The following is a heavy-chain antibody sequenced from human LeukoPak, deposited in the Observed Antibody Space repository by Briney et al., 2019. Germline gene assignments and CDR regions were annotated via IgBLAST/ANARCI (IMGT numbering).Heavy chain of an antibody. CDR2: ISGSGGNT. Sequence: GGSLRLSCAASGFTFSSYAMSWVRQAPGKGLEWVSAISGSGGNTYYADSVKGRFTISRDNSKNTLYLQMNSLRAEDTAVYYCAKCSYYDNSGYYYWDYWGQGTLVTVSS. V-gene: IGHV3-23*01. CDR1: GFTFSSYA. J-gene: IGHJ4*02. CDR3: AKCSYYDNSGYYYWDY. D-gene: IGHD3-22*01.